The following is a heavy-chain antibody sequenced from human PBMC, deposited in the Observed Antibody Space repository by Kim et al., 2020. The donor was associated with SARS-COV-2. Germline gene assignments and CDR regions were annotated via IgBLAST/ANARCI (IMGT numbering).Heavy chain of an antibody. J-gene: IGHJ4*02. D-gene: IGHD3-22*01. Sequence: AQKCQGRVTMTRDTSSSTAYMELSRLGSDDTAVYYCAGAGLLLGTGCFDYWGQGTLVTVSS. CDR3: AGAGLLLGTGCFDY. V-gene: IGHV1-2*02.